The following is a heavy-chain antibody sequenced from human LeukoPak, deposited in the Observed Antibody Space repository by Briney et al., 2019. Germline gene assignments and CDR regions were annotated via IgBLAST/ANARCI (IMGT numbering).Heavy chain of an antibody. CDR3: ARNRNWGYYLDI. CDR1: GYTFTGYY. J-gene: IGHJ3*02. CDR2: INPNSGGT. Sequence: GASVKVSCKASGYTFTGYYMHWVRQAPGQGLEWMGRINPNSGGTNYAQKFQGRVTMTRDTSISTAYMELSRLRSDDTAVYYCARNRNWGYYLDIWGQGTMLTVSS. D-gene: IGHD7-27*01. V-gene: IGHV1-2*06.